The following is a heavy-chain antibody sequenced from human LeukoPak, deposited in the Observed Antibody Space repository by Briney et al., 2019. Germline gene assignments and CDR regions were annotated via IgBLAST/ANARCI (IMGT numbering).Heavy chain of an antibody. J-gene: IGHJ5*02. V-gene: IGHV4-39*07. Sequence: SETLSLTCTVSGGSISSSSYYWGWIRQPPGKGLEWIGSIYYSGSTYYNPSLKSRVTISVDTSKNQFSLKLSSVTAADTAVYYCARILNYYGSGSPYWFDPWGQGTLVTVSS. CDR3: ARILNYYGSGSPYWFDP. CDR1: GGSISSSSYY. CDR2: IYYSGST. D-gene: IGHD3-10*01.